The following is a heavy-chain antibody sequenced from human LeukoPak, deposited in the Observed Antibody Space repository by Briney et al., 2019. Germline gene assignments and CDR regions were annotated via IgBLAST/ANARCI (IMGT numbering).Heavy chain of an antibody. Sequence: PSETLSLTCTVSGGSISSSSYYWGWIRQPPGKGLEWIGSIYHSGSTNYNPSLKSRVTISVDKSKNQFSLNVSSVTAADTAVYYCARAEVVGAHLRSGYFQHWGQGTLVIVSS. CDR3: ARAEVVGAHLRSGYFQH. J-gene: IGHJ1*01. D-gene: IGHD1-26*01. CDR2: IYHSGST. V-gene: IGHV4-39*07. CDR1: GGSISSSSYY.